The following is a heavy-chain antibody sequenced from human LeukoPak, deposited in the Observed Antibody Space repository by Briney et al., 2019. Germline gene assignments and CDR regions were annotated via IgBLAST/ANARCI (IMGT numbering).Heavy chain of an antibody. CDR1: GFTVSSNY. Sequence: GRSLRLSCAASGFTVSSNYMSWVRQAPGQGLEWVSVIYSGGSTYYADSVKGRFTISRDISKNTVYLQMNSLRAEDTAVYYCARTYGDYVHILGYWGQGTLVTVSS. V-gene: IGHV3-53*01. J-gene: IGHJ4*02. CDR3: ARTYGDYVHILGY. D-gene: IGHD4-17*01. CDR2: IYSGGST.